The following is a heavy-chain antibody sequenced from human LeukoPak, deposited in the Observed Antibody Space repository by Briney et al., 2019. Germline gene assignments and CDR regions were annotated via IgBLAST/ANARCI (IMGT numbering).Heavy chain of an antibody. D-gene: IGHD4-17*01. CDR2: ISTQSGNT. J-gene: IGHJ4*02. Sequence: ASVKVSCEASGYTLTSYGIIWMRQAPGQGLEWMGWISTQSGNTKYAQKVQGRLTLTTDRSTNTAYMELRSLRSDDTAVYYCARGAYGDKWGQGTMVTVSS. V-gene: IGHV1-18*01. CDR1: GYTLTSYG. CDR3: ARGAYGDK.